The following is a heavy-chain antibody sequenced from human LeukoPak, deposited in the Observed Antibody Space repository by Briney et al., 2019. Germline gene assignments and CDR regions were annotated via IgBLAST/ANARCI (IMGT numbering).Heavy chain of an antibody. J-gene: IGHJ6*02. CDR2: IIPILGIA. D-gene: IGHD4-23*01. CDR1: GGTFSSYA. V-gene: IGHV1-69*04. Sequence: SVKVSCKASGGTFSSYAISWVRQAPGQGLEWMGRIIPILGIANYAQKYQGRVTITADKSTSTAYMELSSLRSEDTAVYYCARYGGKTNDYYYGMDVWGQGTTVTVSS. CDR3: ARYGGKTNDYYYGMDV.